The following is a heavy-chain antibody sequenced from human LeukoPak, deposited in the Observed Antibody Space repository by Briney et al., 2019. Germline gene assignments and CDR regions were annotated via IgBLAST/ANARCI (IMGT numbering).Heavy chain of an antibody. D-gene: IGHD3-10*01. CDR2: IYYSGST. CDR3: AREYYYGSGSYYNEDYFYY. Sequence: RASETLSLTCTVSGGSISSGCYYWSWMRQHPGKGLEWTGYIYYSGSTYYNPTLKSRATISVDTTKNQFSLKLSSVTAADTAVYYCAREYYYGSGSYYNEDYFYYWGQGTLVTVSS. V-gene: IGHV4-31*03. J-gene: IGHJ4*02. CDR1: GGSISSGCYY.